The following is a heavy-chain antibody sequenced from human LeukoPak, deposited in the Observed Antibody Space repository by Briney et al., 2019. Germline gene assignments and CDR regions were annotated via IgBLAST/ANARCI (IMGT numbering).Heavy chain of an antibody. Sequence: GGSLRLSCAASGFTFNNYGMHWFLQAPGKGLKCLAFIWFDESNKFYAASVKGRFTISRDNSKNTLYLQMNSLRAEDTAVYYCARDCVYCTRATCSSHLPEPPSLDYWGQGTLVTVSS. CDR2: IWFDESNK. CDR1: GFTFNNYG. J-gene: IGHJ4*02. V-gene: IGHV3-33*01. D-gene: IGHD2-2*01. CDR3: ARDCVYCTRATCSSHLPEPPSLDY.